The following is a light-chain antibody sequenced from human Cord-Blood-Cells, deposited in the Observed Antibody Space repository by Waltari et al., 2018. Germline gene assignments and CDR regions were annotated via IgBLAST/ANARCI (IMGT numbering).Light chain of an antibody. CDR3: QQRSNWPLT. CDR2: DAS. J-gene: IGKJ4*01. Sequence: EIVLTQSPANLSLSPGERATLSCRASQSFSSYLAWYQQKPGQAPRLLIYDASNRATGIPARFSGSGSGTDFTLTINSLEPEDFAVYYCQQRSNWPLTFGGGTKVEIK. V-gene: IGKV3-11*01. CDR1: QSFSSY.